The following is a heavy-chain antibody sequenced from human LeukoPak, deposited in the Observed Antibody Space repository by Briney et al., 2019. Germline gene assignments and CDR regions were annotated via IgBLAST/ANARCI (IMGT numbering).Heavy chain of an antibody. CDR1: GYTFTGYY. J-gene: IGHJ4*02. CDR2: INPNSGGT. D-gene: IGHD1-26*01. Sequence: WASVKVSCKASGYTFTGYYMHWVRQAPGQGLEWMGWINPNSGGTNYAQKLQGRVTMTTDTSTSTAYMELRSLRSDDTAVYYCARGSSGSYYYFDYWGQGTLVTVSS. CDR3: ARGSSGSYYYFDY. V-gene: IGHV1-2*02.